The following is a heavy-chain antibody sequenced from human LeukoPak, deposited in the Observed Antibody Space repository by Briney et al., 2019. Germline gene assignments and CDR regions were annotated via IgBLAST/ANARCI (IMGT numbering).Heavy chain of an antibody. CDR2: ISGSSSYI. J-gene: IGHJ6*02. Sequence: AGGSLRLSCAASEFTLSSYSMNWVRQAPGKGLEWVSSISGSSSYIYYADSVKGRFTISRDNAKNSLYLQMNSLRAEDTAVYYCARMTTVTIRNIYYYYGMDVWGQGTTVTVSS. V-gene: IGHV3-21*01. CDR1: EFTLSSYS. CDR3: ARMTTVTIRNIYYYYGMDV. D-gene: IGHD4-17*01.